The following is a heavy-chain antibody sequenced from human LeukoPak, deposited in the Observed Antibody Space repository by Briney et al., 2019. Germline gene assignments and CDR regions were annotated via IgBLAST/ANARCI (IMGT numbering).Heavy chain of an antibody. V-gene: IGHV4-39*07. CDR1: GGSISSSSFY. CDR2: MSYSGST. CDR3: ARDLSVSGSYYSD. J-gene: IGHJ4*02. D-gene: IGHD3-10*01. Sequence: PSETLSLTCTVSGGSISSSSFYWGWIRQPPGKGLEWIGSMSYSGSTYYNPSLKSRVTISVDTSKNQFSLKLSSVTAADTAVYYCARDLSVSGSYYSDWGQGTLVTVST.